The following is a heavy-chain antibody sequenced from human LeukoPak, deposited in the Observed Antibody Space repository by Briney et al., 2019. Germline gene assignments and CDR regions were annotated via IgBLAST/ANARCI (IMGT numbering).Heavy chain of an antibody. D-gene: IGHD6-19*01. CDR1: GASLTNPTYF. CDR3: ARFRSGGWYYFDS. J-gene: IGHJ4*02. Sequence: PSETLSLTCSVSGASLTNPTYFQWSWIRRPPGKGLEAIGSLYASGSAKLNPSLESRLSMSLDPSTSQFFLKLSSVTAEDSALYYCARFRSGGWYYFDSWGQGTLVTVSS. CDR2: LYASGSA. V-gene: IGHV4-61*01.